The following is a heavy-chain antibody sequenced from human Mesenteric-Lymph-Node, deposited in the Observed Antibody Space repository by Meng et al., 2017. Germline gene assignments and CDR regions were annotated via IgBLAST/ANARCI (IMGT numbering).Heavy chain of an antibody. CDR2: IKENGGET. CDR3: ARDSGIRTVDY. Sequence: GESLKISCAASGFTFSSYEMNWVRQAPGGGLEWVANIKENGGETYYVDSVEGRFTISRDNAKDSLYLQMNSLRAEDTAVYYCARDSGIRTVDYWGQGTLVTVSS. D-gene: IGHD1-26*01. V-gene: IGHV3-7*01. J-gene: IGHJ4*02. CDR1: GFTFSSYE.